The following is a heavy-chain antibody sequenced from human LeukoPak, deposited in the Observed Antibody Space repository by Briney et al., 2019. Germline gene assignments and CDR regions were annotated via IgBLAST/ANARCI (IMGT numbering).Heavy chain of an antibody. J-gene: IGHJ5*02. CDR1: GGSISSYY. V-gene: IGHV4-59*01. D-gene: IGHD1-20*01. CDR3: ARSGVITGWFDP. CDR2: IYYSGST. Sequence: SETLSLTCTVSGGSISSYYWNWVRQPPGKGLEWLGYIYYSGSTNYNPSLKSRVTTSVDTSKNQFSLKLSSVTAADTAVYYCARSGVITGWFDPWGQGSLVTVSS.